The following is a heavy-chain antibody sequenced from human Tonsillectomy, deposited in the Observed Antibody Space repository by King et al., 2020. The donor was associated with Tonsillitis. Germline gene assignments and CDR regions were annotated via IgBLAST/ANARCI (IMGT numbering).Heavy chain of an antibody. Sequence: QLVQSGAEVKKPGASVKVSCKASGYTFTSYDINWVRQATGQGLVWMGWMNPNSGNTGYAQKFQGRVTMTRNTSISTAYMELSSLRSEDTAVYYCARPKLIAVAGDFDYWGQGTLVTVSS. CDR2: MNPNSGNT. CDR1: GYTFTSYD. J-gene: IGHJ4*02. V-gene: IGHV1-8*01. CDR3: ARPKLIAVAGDFDY. D-gene: IGHD6-19*01.